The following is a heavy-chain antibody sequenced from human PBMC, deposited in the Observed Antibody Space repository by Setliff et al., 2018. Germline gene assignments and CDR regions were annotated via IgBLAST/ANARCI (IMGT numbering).Heavy chain of an antibody. Sequence: ASVKVSCKASGDTSTTYAIHWVRQAPGQELEWMGWINAGNGNIRYSQNFQGRVTITRDTSASTAYMELSSLTSEDTAIYYCARGDDYSGSYYHFDYWGQGTLVTVSS. CDR2: INAGNGNI. D-gene: IGHD1-26*01. CDR1: GDTSTTYA. V-gene: IGHV1-3*01. CDR3: ARGDDYSGSYYHFDY. J-gene: IGHJ4*02.